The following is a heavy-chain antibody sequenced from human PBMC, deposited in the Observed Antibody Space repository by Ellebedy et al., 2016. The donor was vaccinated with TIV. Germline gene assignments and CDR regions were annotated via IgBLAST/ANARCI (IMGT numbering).Heavy chain of an antibody. D-gene: IGHD3-10*01. CDR2: INTGSSYT. J-gene: IGHJ4*02. V-gene: IGHV3-11*06. CDR1: GFTFSDYH. Sequence: GESLKISCAASGFTFSDYHMSWIRQAPGRGLEWISYINTGSSYTKYADSVWGRFTISRDNSKRSLYLQMSNLRVEDTGVYYCAREGNHKPFDYWGQGTLVTVSS. CDR3: AREGNHKPFDY.